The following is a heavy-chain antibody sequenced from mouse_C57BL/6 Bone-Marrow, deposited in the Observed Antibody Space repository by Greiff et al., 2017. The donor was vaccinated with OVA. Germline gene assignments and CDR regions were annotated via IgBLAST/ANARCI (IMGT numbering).Heavy chain of an antibody. V-gene: IGHV5-4*03. CDR2: ISDGGSYT. J-gene: IGHJ2*01. CDR1: GFTFSSYA. CDR3: ARPLYYGYDGVDY. Sequence: EVKLMESGGGLVKPGGSLKLSCAASGFTFSSYAMSWVRQTPEKRLEWVATISDGGSYTYYPDNVKGRFTISRDNAKNNLYLQMSHLKSEDTAMYYCARPLYYGYDGVDYWGQGTTRTVSS. D-gene: IGHD2-2*01.